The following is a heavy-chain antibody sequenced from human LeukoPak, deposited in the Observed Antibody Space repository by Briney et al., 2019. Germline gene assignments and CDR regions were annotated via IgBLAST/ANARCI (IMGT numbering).Heavy chain of an antibody. CDR2: IRSNGGDT. CDR1: GFTFREYS. V-gene: IGHV3-23*01. D-gene: IGHD2-15*01. CDR3: AKGGYTTWFDP. Sequence: GGSLRLSCAASGFTFREYSMSWVRQAPGKGLEWVSNIRSNGGDTYYTDSVKGRFTISRDNSKNTLYLELNSLRAGDTAVYYCAKGGYTTWFDPWGQGTLVTVSS. J-gene: IGHJ5*02.